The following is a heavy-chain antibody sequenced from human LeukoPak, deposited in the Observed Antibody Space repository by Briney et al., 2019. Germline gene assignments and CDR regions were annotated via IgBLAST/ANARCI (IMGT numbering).Heavy chain of an antibody. J-gene: IGHJ5*02. Sequence: GASVKVSCKASGGTFSSYAISWVRQAPGQGLEWMGGIIPIFGTANYAQKFQGRVTITADESTSTAYMELSSLRSEDTAVYYCARGATIVVVPAAIGIWFDPWGQGTLVTVSS. CDR2: IIPIFGTA. D-gene: IGHD2-2*01. V-gene: IGHV1-69*13. CDR1: GGTFSSYA. CDR3: ARGATIVVVPAAIGIWFDP.